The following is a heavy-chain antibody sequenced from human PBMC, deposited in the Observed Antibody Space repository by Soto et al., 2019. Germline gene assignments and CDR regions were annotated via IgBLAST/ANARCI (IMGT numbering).Heavy chain of an antibody. J-gene: IGHJ6*02. CDR1: EYTFTAFN. CDR2: INPLSGGI. V-gene: IGHV1-2*06. CDR3: ARGVSTDCSNGVCSYHHYYEMDV. Sequence: QVQLVQSGAEVRKPGASVKVSCKTSEYTFTAFNIHWVRQAPGQSPEWLGRINPLSGGIHYSQKFRARVTLTSDRSISTAYMEVNKLTSGDTALYYCARGVSTDCSNGVCSYHHYYEMDVWGQGTTVTVSS. D-gene: IGHD2-8*01.